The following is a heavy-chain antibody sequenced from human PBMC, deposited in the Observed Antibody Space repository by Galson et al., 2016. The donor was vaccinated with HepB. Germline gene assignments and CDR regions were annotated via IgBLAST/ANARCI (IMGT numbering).Heavy chain of an antibody. V-gene: IGHV6-1*01. CDR3: ARGPRAYFDF. Sequence: CAISGDSVSSNSAAWNWIRQSPSRGLEWLGRTYYRSKWYNDYAVSVKSRITINPNTTKNKFSLQLSSVTPEDTAVYYCARGPRAYFDFWGQGTLVTVSS. CDR1: GDSVSSNSAA. CDR2: TYYRSKWYN. J-gene: IGHJ4*02.